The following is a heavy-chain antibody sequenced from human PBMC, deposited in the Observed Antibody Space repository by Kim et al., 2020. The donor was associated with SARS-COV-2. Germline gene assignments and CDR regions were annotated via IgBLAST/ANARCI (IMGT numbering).Heavy chain of an antibody. CDR1: GGSISSYY. Sequence: SETLSLTCTVSGGSISSYYWSWIRQPAGEGLEWIGRIYTSGSTNYNPSLKSRVTMSVDTSKNQFSLKLSSVTAADTAVYYCARDNFWSGYFVQPTGANWFDPWGQGTLVTVSS. V-gene: IGHV4-4*07. J-gene: IGHJ5*02. CDR2: IYTSGST. CDR3: ARDNFWSGYFVQPTGANWFDP. D-gene: IGHD3-3*01.